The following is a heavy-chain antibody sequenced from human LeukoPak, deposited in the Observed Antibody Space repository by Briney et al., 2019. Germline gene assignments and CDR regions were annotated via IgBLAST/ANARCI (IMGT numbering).Heavy chain of an antibody. V-gene: IGHV3-21*01. CDR1: GFTFSSYS. CDR2: ISSSSSYI. CDR3: ARVLLSGSSDY. D-gene: IGHD1-26*01. J-gene: IGHJ4*02. Sequence: GGSLRLSCAASGFTFSSYSMNWVRQAPGKGLEWVSSISSSSSYIYYADSVKGRFTISRDNAKNTLYLQMNSLRAEDTAVYYCARVLLSGSSDYWGQGTLVTVSS.